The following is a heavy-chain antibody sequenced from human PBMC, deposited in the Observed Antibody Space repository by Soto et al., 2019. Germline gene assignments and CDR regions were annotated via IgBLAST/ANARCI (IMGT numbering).Heavy chain of an antibody. Sequence: GESLKISCKGSGYSFDTYRINWVRQMPGKGLEWMGRIDPSDSKTKYSPSLEAHISISVDKPINTTYLHWSSLKASDTAGYYCATGIAASRYYYYALAGWGRRAAASVS. CDR3: ATGIAASRYYYYALAG. D-gene: IGHD6-13*01. CDR1: GYSFDTYR. J-gene: IGHJ6*02. V-gene: IGHV5-10-1*01. CDR2: IDPSDSKT.